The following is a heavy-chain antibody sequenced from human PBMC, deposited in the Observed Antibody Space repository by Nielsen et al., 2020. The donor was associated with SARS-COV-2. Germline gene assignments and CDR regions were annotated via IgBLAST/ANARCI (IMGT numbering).Heavy chain of an antibody. CDR2: ISGSGGST. J-gene: IGHJ6*02. CDR1: GFHFSSYA. V-gene: IGHV3-23*01. D-gene: IGHD6-19*01. CDR3: AKEAVAVGMDV. Sequence: GEFLKILFAASGFHFSSYAMSWVRQAPGKGLEWVSAISGSGGSTYYADSVKGRFTISRDNSKNTVYLQMNSLRAEDTAVYYCAKEAVAVGMDVWGQGTTVTASS.